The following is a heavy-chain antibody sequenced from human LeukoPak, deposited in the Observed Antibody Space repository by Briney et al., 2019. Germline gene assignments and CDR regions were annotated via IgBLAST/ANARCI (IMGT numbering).Heavy chain of an antibody. D-gene: IGHD1-26*01. CDR3: AVIGGSNSHSKFDY. Sequence: GGSLRLSCEPSGFTFRTSGMHWARQAPGKGLEWVAAISDDGSDQYYADSVKGRFIISRDNPKNTLYLQMNSLRTEDTAVYYCAVIGGSNSHSKFDYWGQGTLVTVSS. J-gene: IGHJ4*02. V-gene: IGHV3-30*03. CDR2: ISDDGSDQ. CDR1: GFTFRTSG.